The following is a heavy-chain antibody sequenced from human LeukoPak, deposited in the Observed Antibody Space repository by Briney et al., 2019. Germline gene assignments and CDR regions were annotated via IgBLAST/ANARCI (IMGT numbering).Heavy chain of an antibody. V-gene: IGHV5-51*01. Sequence: GESLKISWKGSGYSFTSYWIGWGRQMPGKGLEWMGIIYPGDSDTKYSPSFQGQVTISADKSISTAYLQWSSLKASDTAMYYCAIPHIARGLGFFPLPRGAFDIWGQGTMVTVSS. CDR1: GYSFTSYW. CDR3: AIPHIARGLGFFPLPRGAFDI. J-gene: IGHJ3*02. D-gene: IGHD3-10*01. CDR2: IYPGDSDT.